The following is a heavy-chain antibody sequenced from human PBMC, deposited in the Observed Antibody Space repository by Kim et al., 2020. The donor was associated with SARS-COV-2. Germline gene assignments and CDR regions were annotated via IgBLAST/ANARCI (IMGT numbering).Heavy chain of an antibody. J-gene: IGHJ4*02. V-gene: IGHV3-7*03. Sequence: GGSLRLSCGVYGFTFRSYWMSWVRQAPGKGLEWVANIKEDGSVKQYVDSAKGRFTISRDNARNSLYLQMSSLRADDTAVYYCARDGILSYTSSWDYWGPGALVTVSS. CDR1: GFTFRSYW. CDR3: ARDGILSYTSSWDY. CDR2: IKEDGSVK. D-gene: IGHD6-13*01.